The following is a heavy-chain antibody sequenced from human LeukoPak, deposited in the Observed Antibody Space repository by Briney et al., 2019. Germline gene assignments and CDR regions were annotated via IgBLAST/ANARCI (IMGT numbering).Heavy chain of an antibody. J-gene: IGHJ6*02. CDR1: GYTFISYG. D-gene: IGHD6-19*01. V-gene: IGHV1-18*01. Sequence: ASVKVSCKASGYTFISYGISWVRQAPGQGLEWMGWITTYNDNTDYAQKLQGRVTMTTDTSTSTAYIELRSLRSDDTAVYYCARVWGSGWPLYYYYYGMDVWGQGTTVTVSS. CDR3: ARVWGSGWPLYYYYYGMDV. CDR2: ITTYNDNT.